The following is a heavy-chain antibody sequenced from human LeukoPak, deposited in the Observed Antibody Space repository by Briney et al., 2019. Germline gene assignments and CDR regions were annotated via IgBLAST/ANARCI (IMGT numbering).Heavy chain of an antibody. CDR1: GYTFTSYG. CDR2: ISAYNGNT. CDR3: ARDTVWVGYCSSTSCYNYYGMDV. D-gene: IGHD2-2*03. V-gene: IGHV1-18*01. J-gene: IGHJ6*02. Sequence: ASVKVSCKASGYTFTSYGISWVRQAPGQGLEWMGWISAYNGNTNYAQKLQGRVPMTTDTSTSTAYMELRSLRSDDTAVYYCARDTVWVGYCSSTSCYNYYGMDVWGQGTTVTVSS.